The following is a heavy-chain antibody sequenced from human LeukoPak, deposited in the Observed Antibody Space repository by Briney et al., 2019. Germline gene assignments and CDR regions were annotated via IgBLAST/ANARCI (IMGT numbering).Heavy chain of an antibody. Sequence: SETLSLTCTVSGGSISSYYWSWIRQPPGKGLEWIGYIYHSGSTYYNPSLKSRVTISVDTSKNQFSLKLSSVTAADTAVYYCARGGGYYDSSGYFDYWGQGTLVTVSS. V-gene: IGHV4-4*09. J-gene: IGHJ4*02. D-gene: IGHD3-22*01. CDR1: GGSISSYY. CDR2: IYHSGST. CDR3: ARGGGYYDSSGYFDY.